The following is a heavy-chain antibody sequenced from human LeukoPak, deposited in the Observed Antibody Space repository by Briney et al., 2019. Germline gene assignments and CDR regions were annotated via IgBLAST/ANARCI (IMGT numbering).Heavy chain of an antibody. CDR3: ARDAGYGDPFDY. V-gene: IGHV4-59*01. CDR2: IYYSGST. CDR1: GGSISSYY. J-gene: IGHJ4*02. D-gene: IGHD4-17*01. Sequence: SETLSLTCTVSGGSISSYYWSWIRQPPGKGLEWIGYIYYSGSTNYNPSLKSRVTISVDTSKNQFSLKLSSVIAADTAVYYCARDAGYGDPFDYWGQGTLVTVSS.